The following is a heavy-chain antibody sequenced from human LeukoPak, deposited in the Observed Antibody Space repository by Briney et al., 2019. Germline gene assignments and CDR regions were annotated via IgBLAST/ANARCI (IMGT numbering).Heavy chain of an antibody. CDR2: IIPIFGTA. V-gene: IGHV1-69*13. J-gene: IGHJ6*03. D-gene: IGHD3-3*01. CDR1: GGTFSSYA. Sequence: SVKVSCKASGGTFSSYAISWVRQAPGQGLEWMGGIIPIFGTANCAQKFQGRVTVTADESTSTAYMKLSSLRSEDTAVYYCARGPPGGTIFGVVITYYYMDVWGKGTTVTVSS. CDR3: ARGPPGGTIFGVVITYYYMDV.